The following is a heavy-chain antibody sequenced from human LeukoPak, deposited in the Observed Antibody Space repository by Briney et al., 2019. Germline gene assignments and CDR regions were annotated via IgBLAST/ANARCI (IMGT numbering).Heavy chain of an antibody. J-gene: IGHJ4*02. Sequence: GSVKDSCVAPVYTLTGDVICWVRPTPRERLEWMWWISAYNSNRKYAQKLQGRVTMTTDTSTSTAYMELISPRSDDTAGYHCAIVPPAISSSWYVDDYWGQGTLVTDSS. V-gene: IGHV1-18*01. CDR2: ISAYNSNR. D-gene: IGHD6-13*01. CDR1: VYTLTGDV. CDR3: AIVPPAISSSWYVDDY.